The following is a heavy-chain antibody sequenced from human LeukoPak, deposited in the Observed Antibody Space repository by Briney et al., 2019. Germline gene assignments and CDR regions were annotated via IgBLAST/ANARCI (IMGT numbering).Heavy chain of an antibody. CDR2: ISSSSSYI. V-gene: IGHV3-21*01. J-gene: IGHJ5*02. CDR3: ARELPEYSGYDSNWFDP. D-gene: IGHD5-12*01. CDR1: GFTFSSYS. Sequence: GGSLRLSCAASGFTFSSYSMNWVRQAPGKGLEWVSSISSSSSYIYYADSVKGRFTISRDNAKNSLYLQMNSLRAEDTAVYYCARELPEYSGYDSNWFDPWGQGTLVTVSS.